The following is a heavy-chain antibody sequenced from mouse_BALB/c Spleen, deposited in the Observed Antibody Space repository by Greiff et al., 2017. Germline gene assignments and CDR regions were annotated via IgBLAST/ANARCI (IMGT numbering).Heavy chain of an antibody. Sequence: DVKLVESGGGLVKPGGSLKLSCAASGFTFSSYAMSWVRQTPEKRLEWVASISSGGSTYYPDSVKGRFTISRDNARNILYLQMSSLRSEDTAMYYCAREDGRDYFDYWGQGTTLTVSS. CDR2: ISSGGST. CDR1: GFTFSSYA. V-gene: IGHV5-6-5*01. J-gene: IGHJ2*01. D-gene: IGHD1-1*01. CDR3: AREDGRDYFDY.